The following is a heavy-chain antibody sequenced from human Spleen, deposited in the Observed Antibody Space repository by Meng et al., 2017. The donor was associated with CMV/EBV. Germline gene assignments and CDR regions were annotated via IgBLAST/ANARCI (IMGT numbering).Heavy chain of an antibody. CDR1: GFSFTTYA. D-gene: IGHD1-26*01. CDR3: AAQGRGSYFG. V-gene: IGHV3-23*01. Sequence: GESLKISCAASGFSFTTYAMSWVRQAPGKGLEWVSGMSGSGNNTYYADTVKGRFTLSRDNSKNTLYLQMNSLRAEDAAVYYCAAQGRGSYFGWGQGTLVTVSS. CDR2: MSGSGNNT. J-gene: IGHJ4*02.